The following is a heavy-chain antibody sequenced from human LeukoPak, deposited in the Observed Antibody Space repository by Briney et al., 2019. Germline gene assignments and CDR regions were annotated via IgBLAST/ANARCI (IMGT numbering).Heavy chain of an antibody. CDR3: ARDGPSYYDFWSGYYGYYYYYMDV. Sequence: GGSLRLSCAASGFTFSSYAMHWVRQAPGKGLEWVAVISYDGSNKYYADSVKGRFTISRDNSKNTLYLQMNSLRAEDTAVYYCARDGPSYYDFWSGYYGYYYYYMDVWGKGTTVTVSS. CDR1: GFTFSSYA. CDR2: ISYDGSNK. V-gene: IGHV3-30*04. J-gene: IGHJ6*03. D-gene: IGHD3-3*01.